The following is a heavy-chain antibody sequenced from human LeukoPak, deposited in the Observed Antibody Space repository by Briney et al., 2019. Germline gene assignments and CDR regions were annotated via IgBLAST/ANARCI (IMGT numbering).Heavy chain of an antibody. Sequence: GASVKVSCKASGCTFSSYAISWVRQAPGQGLEWMGGIIPIFGTPNYAQKFQGRVTVTTDESTSTAFMELSSLRSEDTAVYYCARSGSRGGLDFWGQGTLVTVSS. CDR2: IIPIFGTP. CDR1: GCTFSSYA. J-gene: IGHJ4*02. D-gene: IGHD3-10*01. V-gene: IGHV1-69*05. CDR3: ARSGSRGGLDF.